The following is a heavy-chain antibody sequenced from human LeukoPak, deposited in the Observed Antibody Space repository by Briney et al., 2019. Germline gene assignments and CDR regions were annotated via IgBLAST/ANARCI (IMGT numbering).Heavy chain of an antibody. J-gene: IGHJ3*02. Sequence: SGGSLRLSCAASGFTFSSYAMSWVRQAPGKGLEWVSAISGSGGSTYYADSVKGRFTISRDNSKNTLYLQMNSLRAEDTAVYYCAKPASGGGYNYDAFDIWGQGTMVTVSS. CDR1: GFTFSSYA. D-gene: IGHD5-24*01. CDR3: AKPASGGGYNYDAFDI. V-gene: IGHV3-23*01. CDR2: ISGSGGST.